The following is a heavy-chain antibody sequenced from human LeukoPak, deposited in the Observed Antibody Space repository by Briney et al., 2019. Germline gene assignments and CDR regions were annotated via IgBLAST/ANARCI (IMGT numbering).Heavy chain of an antibody. Sequence: GGSLRLSCAASGFTVSSNYMSWVRQAPGKGLERVSVIYSGGSTYYADSVKGRFTISRDNSKNTLYLQMNSLRAEDTAVYYCHSYYDFWSGYYRHYVEGNGYYYGMDVSGQGTAVTVSS. V-gene: IGHV3-66*01. CDR1: GFTVSSNY. J-gene: IGHJ6*02. D-gene: IGHD3-3*01. CDR2: IYSGGST. CDR3: HSYYDFWSGYYRHYVEGNGYYYGMDV.